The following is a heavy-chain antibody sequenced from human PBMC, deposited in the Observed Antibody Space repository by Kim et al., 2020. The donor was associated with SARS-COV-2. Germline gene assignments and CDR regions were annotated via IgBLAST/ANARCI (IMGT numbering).Heavy chain of an antibody. CDR3: AREGALAAPAINDAFDI. V-gene: IGHV1-46*01. CDR2: IYPSGGRT. Sequence: ASVKVSCKASGFSFTSDYLHWVRQAPGQGLEWMGIIYPSGGRTRYAQKFQGRVTMTRDTSTSTVYMELGRLTSEDTAVYYCAREGALAAPAINDAFDIWGPGTMVTVSS. J-gene: IGHJ3*02. D-gene: IGHD6-13*01. CDR1: GFSFTSDY.